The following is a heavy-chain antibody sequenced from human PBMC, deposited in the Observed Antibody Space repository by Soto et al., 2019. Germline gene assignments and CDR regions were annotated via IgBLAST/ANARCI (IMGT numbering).Heavy chain of an antibody. CDR2: IIPIFGTA. D-gene: IGHD3-22*01. V-gene: IGHV1-69*13. CDR1: GGTFSSYA. J-gene: IGHJ6*02. CDR3: ARDLKRYYDSSGYGYYYYGMDA. Sequence: SVKVSCKASGGTFSSYAISWVRQAPGQGLEWMGGIIPIFGTANYAQKFQGRVTITADESTTTAYMELSSLRSEDTAVYYCARDLKRYYDSSGYGYYYYGMDAWGQGTTVTVSS.